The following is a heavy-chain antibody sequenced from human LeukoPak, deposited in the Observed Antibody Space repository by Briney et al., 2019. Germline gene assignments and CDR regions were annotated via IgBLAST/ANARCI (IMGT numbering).Heavy chain of an antibody. CDR2: INPSGGST. D-gene: IGHD2-15*01. J-gene: IGHJ5*01. CDR1: GYTFTSYY. V-gene: IGHV1-46*01. Sequence: VSVKVSCKASGYTFTSYYMHWVRQAPGQGLEWMGIINPSGGSTSYAQKFQGRVTMTRSTSTDIAYMELSSLTSEDTAVYYCARVCSGGSCLDSWGQGTLVTVSS. CDR3: ARVCSGGSCLDS.